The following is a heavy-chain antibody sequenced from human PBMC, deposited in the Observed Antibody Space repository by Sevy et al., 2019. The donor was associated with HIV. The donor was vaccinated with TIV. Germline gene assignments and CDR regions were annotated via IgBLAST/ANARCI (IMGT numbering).Heavy chain of an antibody. J-gene: IGHJ4*02. CDR3: CRGGVTAGGGGFDY. Sequence: GGSLRLSCTASGFTFDAYGMSWVRQAPGKGLEWVGFIRSKGYDTTTEYAASVKGRFTISRDDSKNNAYLQMNSLKRADTAVYFCCRGGVTAGGGGFDYWGQGTLVTVSS. CDR1: GFTFDAYG. V-gene: IGHV3-49*04. D-gene: IGHD2-2*01. CDR2: IRSKGYDTTT.